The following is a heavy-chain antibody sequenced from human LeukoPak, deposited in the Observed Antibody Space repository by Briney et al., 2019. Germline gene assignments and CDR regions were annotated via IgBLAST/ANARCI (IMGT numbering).Heavy chain of an antibody. J-gene: IGHJ4*02. CDR3: ARVTSRSGYYFDY. D-gene: IGHD1-14*01. CDR1: GFTFSSYA. V-gene: IGHV3-23*01. CDR2: ITGSGSGT. Sequence: GGSLRLSCAASGFTFSSYAMSWVRQAPGKGLEWVSGITGSGSGTYYADSVKGQFTISRDNAKNTLYLQMDSLRAEDTAVYYCARVTSRSGYYFDYWGQGSLVTVSS.